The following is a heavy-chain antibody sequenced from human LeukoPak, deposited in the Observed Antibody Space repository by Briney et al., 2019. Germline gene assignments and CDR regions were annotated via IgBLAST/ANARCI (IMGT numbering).Heavy chain of an antibody. CDR2: IYYSGST. J-gene: IGHJ5*02. V-gene: IGHV4-61*01. CDR1: GGSVSSGSYY. CDR3: ARVADTGAQRVSGFDP. D-gene: IGHD5-18*01. Sequence: PSETLSLTCTVSGGSVSSGSYYWSWIRQPPGKGLEWIGYIYYSGSTNYNPSLKSRVTISVDTSKNQFSLKLSSVAAADTAVYYCARVADTGAQRVSGFDPWGQGTLVTVSS.